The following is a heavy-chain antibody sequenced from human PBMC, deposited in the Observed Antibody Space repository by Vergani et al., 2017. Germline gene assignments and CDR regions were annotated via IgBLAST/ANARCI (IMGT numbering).Heavy chain of an antibody. CDR2: IYYSGST. Sequence: QVQLQESGPGLVQPSETLSLTCTVSGGSISSYYWSWIRQPPGKGLEWIGYIYYSGSTNYNPSRKSRVTISVDTSKNQFSLKLSSVTAADTAVYYCVRSLTYFDYWGQGTLVTGSS. V-gene: IGHV4-59*01. CDR3: VRSLTYFDY. J-gene: IGHJ4*02. CDR1: GGSISSYY.